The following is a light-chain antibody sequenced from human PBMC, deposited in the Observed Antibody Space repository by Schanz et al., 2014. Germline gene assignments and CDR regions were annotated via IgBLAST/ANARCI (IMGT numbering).Light chain of an antibody. J-gene: IGLJ3*02. CDR2: EAN. Sequence: QSALTQPASVSGSPGQSITISCSGTSSDIGAYDLVSWYQQYPDKVPKLMIYEANKRPSGVSNRFSGSKSGNTASLTISGLQAEDEADYYCSSYTSSSTWVFGGGTKLTVL. V-gene: IGLV2-14*02. CDR3: SSYTSSSTWV. CDR1: SSDIGAYDL.